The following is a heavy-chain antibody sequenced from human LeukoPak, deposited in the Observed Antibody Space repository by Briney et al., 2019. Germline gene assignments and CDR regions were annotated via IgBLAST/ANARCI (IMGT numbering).Heavy chain of an antibody. CDR3: ARRAYCGGDCYSGSYYYYGVDV. J-gene: IGHJ6*02. V-gene: IGHV3-21*01. D-gene: IGHD2-21*02. CDR1: GFTFSTYS. CDR2: ISSSSDYI. Sequence: PGGSLRLSCAAPGFTFSTYSMNWVRQAPGKGLEWVSSISSSSDYIYYADSVKGRFTISRDNARNSLYLQMNSLRAEDTAVYYCARRAYCGGDCYSGSYYYYGVDVWGQGTTVSVSS.